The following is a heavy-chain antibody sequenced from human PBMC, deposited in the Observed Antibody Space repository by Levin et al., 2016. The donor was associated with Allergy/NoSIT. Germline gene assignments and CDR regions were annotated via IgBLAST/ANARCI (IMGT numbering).Heavy chain of an antibody. J-gene: IGHJ4*02. CDR3: ARGRSYYESSGYYRFDY. Sequence: ASVKVSCKASGYTFTSYPIIWVRQAPGQGLDWMGWINTNTGNPTYAQGFTGRFVFSLDTSVSTAYLQISSLKAEDTAVYYCARGRSYYESSGYYRFDYWGQGTLVTVSS. D-gene: IGHD3-22*01. CDR2: INTNTGNP. V-gene: IGHV7-4-1*02. CDR1: GYTFTSYP.